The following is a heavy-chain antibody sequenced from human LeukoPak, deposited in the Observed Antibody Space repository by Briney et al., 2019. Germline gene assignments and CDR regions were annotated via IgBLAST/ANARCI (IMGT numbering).Heavy chain of an antibody. V-gene: IGHV4-4*07. CDR3: ARTPSVLRDGGWYEAWLDS. D-gene: IGHD6-19*01. J-gene: IGHJ5*01. CDR1: GGSLTYYF. Sequence: PSETLSLTRTVSGGSLTYYFWSWVRQSAGQGLEWIGRTHPGGSTNYNPSLTSRVTMSIDPSKDQFSLSLSSVTAADTAVYYCARTPSVLRDGGWYEAWLDSWGQGALVTVSS. CDR2: THPGGST.